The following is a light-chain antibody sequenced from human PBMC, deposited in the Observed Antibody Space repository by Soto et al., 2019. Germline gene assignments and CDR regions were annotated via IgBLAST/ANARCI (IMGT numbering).Light chain of an antibody. CDR3: QQRGTWPRVT. CDR1: QSISRY. CDR2: DAS. J-gene: IGKJ4*01. V-gene: IGKV3-11*01. Sequence: IVLTQSPATLSLSPGETATLSCRASQSISRYLAWYQQKPGQAPRLLIYDASIRATGIPARFRGVGSETDFTLTISSLAPEDFAIYYCQQRGTWPRVTFGGGTKVEIK.